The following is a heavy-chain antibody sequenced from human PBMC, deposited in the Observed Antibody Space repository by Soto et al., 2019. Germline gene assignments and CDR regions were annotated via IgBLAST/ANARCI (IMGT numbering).Heavy chain of an antibody. V-gene: IGHV1-18*01. CDR3: VRRAHGSGYGVY. CDR2: ISGYNGNT. D-gene: IGHD3-3*01. CDR1: GDTNTTSG. J-gene: IGHJ4*02. Sequence: AKGTCTACGDTNTTSGLSWLRHAPGQGLEWMGWISGYNGNTNYAQKFQGRVTMTTDIVRSVGYMELRSRTVEDTAVHQCVRRAHGSGYGVYWGQGTLVTVSS.